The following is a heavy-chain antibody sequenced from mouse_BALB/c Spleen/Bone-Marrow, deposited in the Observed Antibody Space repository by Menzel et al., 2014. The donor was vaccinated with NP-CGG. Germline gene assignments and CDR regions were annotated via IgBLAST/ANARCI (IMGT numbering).Heavy chain of an antibody. CDR2: ISSGSTAI. CDR3: ARGGNWDDFDV. CDR1: GSTFSTFG. D-gene: IGHD4-1*01. V-gene: IGHV5-17*02. Sequence: EVKLQESGGGLVQPGGSRKLSCAASGSTFSTFGMHWVRQAPEKGLEWVAYISSGSTAIFYADTLKGRFTISRDNPENTLFLQMTSLRSEDTAMYYCARGGNWDDFDVWGAGTTVTVSS. J-gene: IGHJ1*01.